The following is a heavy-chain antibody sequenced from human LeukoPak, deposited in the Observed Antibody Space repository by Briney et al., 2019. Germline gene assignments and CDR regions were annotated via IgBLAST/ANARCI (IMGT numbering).Heavy chain of an antibody. CDR1: GGSFSGYY. J-gene: IGHJ6*03. Sequence: SETLSLTCAVYGGSFSGYYWSWIRQPPGKGLEWVGEINHSGSTNYNPSLKSRVTMSVDTSNNQFSLKMNSVTAADTAVYYCAKVNYDFWSGYSYYYYMDVWGKGTTVTVSS. D-gene: IGHD3-3*01. V-gene: IGHV4-34*01. CDR3: AKVNYDFWSGYSYYYYMDV. CDR2: INHSGST.